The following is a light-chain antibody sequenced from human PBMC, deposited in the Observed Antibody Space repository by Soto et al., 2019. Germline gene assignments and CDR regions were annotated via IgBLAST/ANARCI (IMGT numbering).Light chain of an antibody. CDR3: ASWDDSLKGPL. V-gene: IGLV1-44*01. CDR2: NNN. CDR1: SSNIGSNP. Sequence: QSVLTQPPSASGTPGQRVTISCSGSSSNIGSNPVNWYQHLPGTAPKLLMYNNNQRPSGVPDRLSGSKSGTSASLAISGLQSEDEADYYCASWDDSLKGPLFGGGTKLTVL. J-gene: IGLJ3*02.